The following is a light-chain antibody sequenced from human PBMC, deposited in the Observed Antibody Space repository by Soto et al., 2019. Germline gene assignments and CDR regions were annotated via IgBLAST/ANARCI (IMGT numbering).Light chain of an antibody. V-gene: IGKV1-5*01. CDR3: LQHNSYPWT. J-gene: IGKJ1*01. Sequence: DIQMTQSPSTLSASVGDRVTITCRASQSISSWLAWYQQKPGKAPKLLIYDASSLESGVPSRFSGSGSATEFTLTISSLQPEDFATYYCLQHNSYPWTFGQGTKVEIK. CDR1: QSISSW. CDR2: DAS.